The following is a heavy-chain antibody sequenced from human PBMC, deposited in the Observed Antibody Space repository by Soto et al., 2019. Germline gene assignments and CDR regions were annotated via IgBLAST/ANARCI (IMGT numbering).Heavy chain of an antibody. CDR1: GDSVSSNSVA. CDR3: ARSEEDSDYYYYGMDV. CDR2: TYYRSRWYN. V-gene: IGHV6-1*01. J-gene: IGHJ6*02. D-gene: IGHD2-15*01. Sequence: PSQTLSLTCVISGDSVSSNSVAWNWVRQSPSRGLEWPGRTYYRSRWYNDYAVSVRSRIAINPDTSKNHFSLQLNSVTPDDTAVYYCARSEEDSDYYYYGMDVWGQGTTVTVSS.